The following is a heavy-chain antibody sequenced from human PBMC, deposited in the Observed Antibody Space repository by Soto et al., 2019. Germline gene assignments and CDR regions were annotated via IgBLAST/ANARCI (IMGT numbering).Heavy chain of an antibody. CDR2: TSSSSSYI. CDR3: ASRRGGGSRHDAFDI. J-gene: IGHJ3*02. D-gene: IGHD2-15*01. CDR1: GFTFSSYS. V-gene: IGHV3-21*01. Sequence: PGGSLRLSCAASGFTFSSYSMNWVRQAPGKGLEWVSSTSSSSSYIYYADSVKGRFTISRDNAKNSLYLQMNSLRAEDTAVYYCASRRGGGSRHDAFDIWGQGTMVTVSS.